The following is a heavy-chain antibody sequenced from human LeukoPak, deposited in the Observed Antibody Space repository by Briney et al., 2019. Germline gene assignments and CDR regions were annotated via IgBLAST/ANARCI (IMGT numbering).Heavy chain of an antibody. D-gene: IGHD3-10*01. V-gene: IGHV4-34*01. CDR2: INHSGST. CDR1: GGSFSGYY. Sequence: PSETLSLTCAVYGGSFSGYYWSWIRQPPGKGLEWIGEINHSGSTNYNPSLKSRVTISVDTSKDQFSLKLSSVTAADTAVYYCARKEYYYGWFDPWGQGTLVTVSS. CDR3: ARKEYYYGWFDP. J-gene: IGHJ5*02.